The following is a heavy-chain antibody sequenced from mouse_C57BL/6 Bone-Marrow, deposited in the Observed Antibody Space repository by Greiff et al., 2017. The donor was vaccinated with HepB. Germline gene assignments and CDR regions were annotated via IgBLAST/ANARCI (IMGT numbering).Heavy chain of an antibody. CDR3: TRDYGSSYNY. CDR2: IRNKANNHAT. J-gene: IGHJ2*01. CDR1: GFTFSDAW. V-gene: IGHV6-6*01. Sequence: EVQLQQSGGGLVQPGGSMKLSCAASGFTFSDAWMDWVRQSPEKGLEWAAEIRNKANNHATYYAESVKGRFTISRDDSKSSVYLQMNSLRAEDTGIYYCTRDYGSSYNYWGQGTTLTVSS. D-gene: IGHD1-1*01.